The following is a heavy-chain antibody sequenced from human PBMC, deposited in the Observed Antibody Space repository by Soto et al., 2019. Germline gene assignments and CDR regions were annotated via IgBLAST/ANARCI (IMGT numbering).Heavy chain of an antibody. V-gene: IGHV3-33*01. CDR1: GFTFSDYG. J-gene: IGHJ4*02. CDR3: ARDPLHYDILTGYSPHYFDY. CDR2: IWYDGSNK. Sequence: VQLVESGGGVVQPGRSLRLFCAASGFTFSDYGMHWVRQPAGKGLEWVAVIWYDGSNKQYADSVKGRFTISRDYSKNTLYLQLNSLRAEDTALYYCARDPLHYDILTGYSPHYFDYWGQGSLVTVSS. D-gene: IGHD3-9*01.